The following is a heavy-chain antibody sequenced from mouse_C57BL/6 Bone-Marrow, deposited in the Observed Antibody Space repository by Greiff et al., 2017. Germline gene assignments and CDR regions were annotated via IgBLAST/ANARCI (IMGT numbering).Heavy chain of an antibody. J-gene: IGHJ4*01. CDR3: ARSSRTAQAPRAMDY. D-gene: IGHD3-2*02. Sequence: QVQLQQPGTELVKPGASVKLSCKASGYTFTSYWMHWVKQRPGQGLEWIGNINPSNGGTNYNEKFKSKATLTVDKSSSTAYMQLSSQTSEDSAVYYCARSSRTAQAPRAMDYWGQGTAVTVSS. V-gene: IGHV1-53*01. CDR1: GYTFTSYW. CDR2: INPSNGGT.